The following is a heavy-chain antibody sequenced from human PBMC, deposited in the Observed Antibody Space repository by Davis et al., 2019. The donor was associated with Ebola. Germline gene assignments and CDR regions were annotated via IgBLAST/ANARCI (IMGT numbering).Heavy chain of an antibody. CDR2: VSYDGSNK. Sequence: PGGSLRLSCAASPFIFSNYAIHWVRQAPGKGLEWVALVSYDGSNKYYADSVKGRFTISRDNSKNTLHLQMNSLRTEDTAMYYCASFDKEQLSFLDAFDIWGQGTMVTVSS. CDR3: ASFDKEQLSFLDAFDI. CDR1: PFIFSNYA. V-gene: IGHV3-30*04. D-gene: IGHD3-3*02. J-gene: IGHJ3*02.